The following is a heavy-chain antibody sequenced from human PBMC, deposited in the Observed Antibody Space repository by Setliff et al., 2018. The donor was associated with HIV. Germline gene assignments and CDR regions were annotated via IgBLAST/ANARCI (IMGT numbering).Heavy chain of an antibody. CDR3: ARDIRGRDYYYYYMDV. Sequence: ASVKVSCKASGYTFTSYAMNWVRQAPGQGLEWMGWINTNTGNPTYAQGFTGRFVVSLDTSVSTAYLQISSLKAEDTAVYYCARDIRGRDYYYYYMDVWGKGTTVTVSS. V-gene: IGHV7-4-1*02. D-gene: IGHD3-10*01. CDR1: GYTFTSYA. CDR2: INTNTGNP. J-gene: IGHJ6*03.